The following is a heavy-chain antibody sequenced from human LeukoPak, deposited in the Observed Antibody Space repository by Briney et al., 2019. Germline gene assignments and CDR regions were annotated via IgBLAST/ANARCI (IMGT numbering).Heavy chain of an antibody. CDR1: GGTFSSYA. CDR3: ARDGSSGYYLFDY. Sequence: ASVKVSCKASGGTFSSYAISWVRQAPGQGLEWMGGIIPIFGTANYAQKFQGRVTITADESTSTAYMELSSLRSKDTAVYYCARDGSSGYYLFDYWGQGTLVTVSS. J-gene: IGHJ4*02. CDR2: IIPIFGTA. V-gene: IGHV1-69*13. D-gene: IGHD3-22*01.